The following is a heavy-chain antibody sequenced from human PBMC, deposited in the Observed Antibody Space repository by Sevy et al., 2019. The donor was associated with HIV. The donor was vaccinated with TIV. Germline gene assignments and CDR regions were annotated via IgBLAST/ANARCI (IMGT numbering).Heavy chain of an antibody. CDR2: ISYDGSNE. J-gene: IGHJ1*01. Sequence: GGSLRLSCAASGFTFSSFFMHWVRQAPGKGLELVATISYDGSNEHYADSVKGRFTISRDNSKNALYLQMNSLRAEDTAVYYCALERLSSNVAEYFQNWGQGTLVTVSS. V-gene: IGHV3-30-3*01. CDR3: ALERLSSNVAEYFQN. D-gene: IGHD1-1*01. CDR1: GFTFSSFF.